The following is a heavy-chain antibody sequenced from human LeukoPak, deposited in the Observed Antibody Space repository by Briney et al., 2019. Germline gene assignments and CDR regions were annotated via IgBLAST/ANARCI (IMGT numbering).Heavy chain of an antibody. CDR3: ASSRNQLLYFDY. J-gene: IGHJ4*02. V-gene: IGHV1-69*05. CDR1: GGTFSSYA. Sequence: SVKVSCKASGGTFSSYAISWVRQAPGQGLEWMGGIIPIFGTANYAKRFQGRVTITTDESASTAYMELSSLRSEDTAVYYCASSRNQLLYFDYWGQGTLVTVSS. D-gene: IGHD2-2*01. CDR2: IIPIFGTA.